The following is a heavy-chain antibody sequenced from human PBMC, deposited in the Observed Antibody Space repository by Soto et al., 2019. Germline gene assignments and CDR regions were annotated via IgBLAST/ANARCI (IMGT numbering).Heavy chain of an antibody. CDR2: IYPGDSDT. D-gene: IGHD3-3*01. Sequence: GESLKISCKGSGYSFTSHWIGWVRQMPGKGLEWMGIIYPGDSDTRYSPSFQGQVTISADKSISTAYLQWSSLKASDTAMYYCARHGATYYDFWSGYKLYYYGMDVWGQGTTVTVSS. J-gene: IGHJ6*02. CDR3: ARHGATYYDFWSGYKLYYYGMDV. CDR1: GYSFTSHW. V-gene: IGHV5-51*01.